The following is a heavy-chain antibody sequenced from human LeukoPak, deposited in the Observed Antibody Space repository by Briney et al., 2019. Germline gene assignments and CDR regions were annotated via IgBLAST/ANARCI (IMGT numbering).Heavy chain of an antibody. CDR3: AKAIAAAGIRYYGMDV. J-gene: IGHJ6*02. CDR1: GFTFSSYA. CDR2: ISGSGGST. V-gene: IGHV3-23*01. D-gene: IGHD6-13*01. Sequence: GGSLRLSCAASGFTFSSYAMSWVRQAAGKGLEWVSAISGSGGSTYYADSVKGRFTISRDNSKNTLYLQMNSLRAEDTAVYYCAKAIAAAGIRYYGMDVWGQGTTVTVSS.